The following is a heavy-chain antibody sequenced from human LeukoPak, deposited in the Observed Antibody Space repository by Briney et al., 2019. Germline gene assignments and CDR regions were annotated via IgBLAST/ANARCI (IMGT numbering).Heavy chain of an antibody. V-gene: IGHV3-23*01. J-gene: IGHJ3*01. D-gene: IGHD2-15*01. Sequence: PGGSLRLSCAASGFTFSTYAMSWVRQVPGKGLEWVSGISNTAGFTYCADSVKGRFTISRDNSKNTLYLQLNSLRAEDTAVYYCAKSNYYCSDSCQPDDAFDGWGQGIMVTVSS. CDR1: GFTFSTYA. CDR2: ISNTAGFT. CDR3: AKSNYYCSDSCQPDDAFDG.